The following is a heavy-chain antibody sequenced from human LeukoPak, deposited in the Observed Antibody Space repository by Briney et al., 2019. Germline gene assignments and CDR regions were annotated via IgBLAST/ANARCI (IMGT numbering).Heavy chain of an antibody. Sequence: GGSLRLSCAASGFTFSSYAMSWVRQAPGKGLEWVSAISGSGGSTYYADSVKGRFTISRDNSKNTLYLQMNSLRAEDTAVYYCARVPSVWYYFDYWGQGTLVTVSS. D-gene: IGHD6-19*01. CDR2: ISGSGGST. J-gene: IGHJ4*02. CDR1: GFTFSSYA. V-gene: IGHV3-23*01. CDR3: ARVPSVWYYFDY.